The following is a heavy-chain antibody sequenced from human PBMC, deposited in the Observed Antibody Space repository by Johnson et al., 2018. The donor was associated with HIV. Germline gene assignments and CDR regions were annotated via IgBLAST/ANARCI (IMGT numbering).Heavy chain of an antibody. Sequence: VQLVESGGGLVQPGGSLRLSCAASGFTFSSYAMSWVRQAPGKGLEWVANIKQDGSEKYYVDSVKGRFTISSDNAKNSLYLRMTSLRAEDTAVYDCARARPSDIWCGDCDAFYSWGQGTMVTVSS. CDR3: ARARPSDIWCGDCDAFYS. CDR2: IKQDGSEK. V-gene: IGHV3-7*01. J-gene: IGHJ3*02. D-gene: IGHD2-21*02. CDR1: GFTFSSYA.